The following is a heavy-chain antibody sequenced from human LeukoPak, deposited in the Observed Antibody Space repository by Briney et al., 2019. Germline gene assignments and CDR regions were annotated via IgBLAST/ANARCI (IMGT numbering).Heavy chain of an antibody. CDR2: ISYDGSNK. Sequence: AGGSLRLSCAASGFTFSSYAMHWVRQAPGKGLEWVAVISYDGSNKYYADSVKGRFTISRDNAKNTLYLQMNSLRAEDTAVYYCARSGYNGYEIGDCWGQGALVTVSS. CDR3: ARSGYNGYEIGDC. V-gene: IGHV3-30-3*01. CDR1: GFTFSSYA. J-gene: IGHJ4*02. D-gene: IGHD5-12*01.